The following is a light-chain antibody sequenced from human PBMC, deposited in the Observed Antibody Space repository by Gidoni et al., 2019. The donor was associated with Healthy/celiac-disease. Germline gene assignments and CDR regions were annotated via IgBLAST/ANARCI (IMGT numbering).Light chain of an antibody. CDR2: KAS. J-gene: IGKJ1*01. CDR3: QRYNSFWT. V-gene: IGKV1-5*03. Sequence: DIQMNQSPSTLSASVGDRVTITCRASQSISSLLAWYQQKPGKAPKLLIYKASSLESGVPSRFSGSGSGTEFTLTISSLQPDDFATYCCQRYNSFWTFGQGTKVEIK. CDR1: QSISSL.